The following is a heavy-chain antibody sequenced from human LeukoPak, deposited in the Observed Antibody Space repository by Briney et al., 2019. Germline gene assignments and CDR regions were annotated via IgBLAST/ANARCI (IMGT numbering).Heavy chain of an antibody. Sequence: ETLSLTCTVSGYSISSGYYWGWLRQPPGKGLEWVSAISASGGSTFYADSVKGRFTISRDNSKNTLYLQVNSLRPEDTAVYYCAKDDAWLQYGNWGRGTLVTVSS. J-gene: IGHJ4*02. D-gene: IGHD5-24*01. V-gene: IGHV3-23*01. CDR3: AKDDAWLQYGN. CDR1: GYSISSGYY. CDR2: ISASGGST.